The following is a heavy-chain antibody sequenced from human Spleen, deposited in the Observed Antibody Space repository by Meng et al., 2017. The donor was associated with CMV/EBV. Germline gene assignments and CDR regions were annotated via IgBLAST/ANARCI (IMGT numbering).Heavy chain of an antibody. Sequence: SISRGDYYWSWIRQPPGKGLEWIGYIYYSGTTYYDQSLKSRVTISVDKSKNQFSLKLSSVTAADTAVYYCAREGGVVVPAARGWFDPWGQGILVTVSS. D-gene: IGHD2-2*01. CDR1: SISRGDYY. V-gene: IGHV4-30-4*08. J-gene: IGHJ5*02. CDR3: AREGGVVVPAARGWFDP. CDR2: IYYSGTT.